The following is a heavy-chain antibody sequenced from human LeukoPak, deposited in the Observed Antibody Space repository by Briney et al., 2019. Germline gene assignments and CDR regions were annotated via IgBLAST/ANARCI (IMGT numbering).Heavy chain of an antibody. D-gene: IGHD2-15*01. CDR2: IYPGDSDT. CDR3: ARHGVVVAATPGTIFDY. V-gene: IGHV5-51*01. CDR1: GYSFTSYW. J-gene: IGHJ4*02. Sequence: GESLKISCKGSGYSFTSYWIGWLRRVRGKGLEWMGIIYPGDSDTRYNPSFQGQVTISADKSISTAYLQWSSLKASDTAMYYCARHGVVVAATPGTIFDYWGQGTLVTVSS.